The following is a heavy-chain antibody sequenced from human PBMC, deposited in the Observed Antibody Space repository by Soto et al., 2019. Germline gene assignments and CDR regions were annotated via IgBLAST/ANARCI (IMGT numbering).Heavy chain of an antibody. D-gene: IGHD1-1*01. CDR2: INQSGST. J-gene: IGHJ3*02. Sequence: PSETLSLTCAVSGGSFGGYQWSWIRQPHGGGLEWIGDINQSGSTNYNPSLKSRVAISVDTSETQFSLRLNSLTAAETAVYYCARAVPWRKSFDIWGQGTAVTVSS. CDR3: ARAVPWRKSFDI. CDR1: GGSFGGYQ. V-gene: IGHV4-34*01.